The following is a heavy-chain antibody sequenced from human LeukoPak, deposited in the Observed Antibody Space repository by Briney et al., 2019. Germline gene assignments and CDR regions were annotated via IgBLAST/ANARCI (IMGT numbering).Heavy chain of an antibody. CDR1: GFTFSDYY. CDR2: ISSSGSTI. D-gene: IGHD1-26*01. CDR3: ARDGDSGSYSTRLDY. V-gene: IGHV3-11*04. Sequence: PGGSLRLSCAASGFTFSDYYMSWIRQAPGKGLEWVSYISSSGSTIYYADSVKGRFTISRDNAKNSLYLQMNSLRAEDTAVYYCARDGDSGSYSTRLDYWGQGTLVTGSS. J-gene: IGHJ4*02.